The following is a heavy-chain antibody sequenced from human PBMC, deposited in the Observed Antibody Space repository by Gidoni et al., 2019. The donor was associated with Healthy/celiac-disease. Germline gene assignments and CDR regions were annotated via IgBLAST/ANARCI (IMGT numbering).Heavy chain of an antibody. V-gene: IGHV3-23*01. CDR3: AKVLANYYDSSGVFDY. CDR2: ISGSGGST. D-gene: IGHD3-22*01. CDR1: GFTFSSYA. J-gene: IGHJ4*02. Sequence: EVQLLESGGGLVQPGGSLRLSCAASGFTFSSYAMSWVRQAPGKGLEWVSAISGSGGSTYYADSVKGRFTISRDNSKNTLYLQMNSLRAEDTAVYYCAKVLANYYDSSGVFDYWGQGTLVTVSS.